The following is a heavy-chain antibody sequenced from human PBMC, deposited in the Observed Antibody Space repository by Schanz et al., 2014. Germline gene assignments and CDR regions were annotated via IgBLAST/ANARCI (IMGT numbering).Heavy chain of an antibody. V-gene: IGHV3-11*03. CDR3: ARNRGRGGQNCDIDL. Sequence: QVHLLESGGGLVEPGGSLRLSCAASGFSFSDYYMSWIRQAPGKGLEWISFINTGSNYINYADSVKGRFTISRDNTKNALLLQLNSLRADDTAVYYCARNRGRGGQNCDIDLWGRGTLVTVSS. CDR2: INTGSNYI. CDR1: GFSFSDYY. J-gene: IGHJ2*01. D-gene: IGHD1-26*01.